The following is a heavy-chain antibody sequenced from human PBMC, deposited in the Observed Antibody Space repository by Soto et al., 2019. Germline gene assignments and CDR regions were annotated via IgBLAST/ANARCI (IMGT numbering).Heavy chain of an antibody. Sequence: ASVKVSCKASGGTFCNYAISWVRQAPGQGLEWMGGIILFFGTANYAQKFQGRVTITADESTSTAYMDLSRLRSEDAAVSYSAGDRETETKFCYWGQGTLVTVSS. D-gene: IGHD2-21*02. J-gene: IGHJ4*02. V-gene: IGHV1-69*13. CDR1: GGTFCNYA. CDR3: AGDRETETKFCY. CDR2: IILFFGTA.